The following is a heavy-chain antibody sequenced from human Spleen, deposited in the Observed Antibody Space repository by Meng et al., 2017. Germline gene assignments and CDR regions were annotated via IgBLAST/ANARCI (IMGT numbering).Heavy chain of an antibody. J-gene: IGHJ6*02. CDR3: ARDELDYNILTDDYIHPYYYAMDV. CDR2: VWFDGSND. Sequence: GESLKISCATTGFTLSDQYMDWVRQTPGKGLEWVAVVWFDGSNDYYTDSVKGRFTLSRDNSKNTLYLQMNSLRADDTAVYYCARDELDYNILTDDYIHPYYYAMDVWAPGTSATFPS. D-gene: IGHD3-9*01. CDR1: GFTLSDQY. V-gene: IGHV3-33*01.